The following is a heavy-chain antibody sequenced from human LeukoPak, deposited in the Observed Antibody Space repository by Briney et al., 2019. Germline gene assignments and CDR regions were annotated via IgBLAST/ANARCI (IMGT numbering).Heavy chain of an antibody. CDR2: IYPGDSDT. J-gene: IGHJ4*02. V-gene: IGHV5-51*01. Sequence: GESLKISCKGSGYSFTSYWVGWVRQMPGKGLEWMALIYPGDSDTRYSPSFQGQVTISADKSISTAYLQWSSLKASDTAMYYCTRRDLYSSSWSFDYWGQGSLVTVSS. CDR1: GYSFTSYW. CDR3: TRRDLYSSSWSFDY. D-gene: IGHD6-13*01.